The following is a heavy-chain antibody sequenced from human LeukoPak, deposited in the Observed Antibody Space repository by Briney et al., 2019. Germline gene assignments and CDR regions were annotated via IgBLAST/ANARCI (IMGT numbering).Heavy chain of an antibody. J-gene: IGHJ6*02. CDR1: GCSISSSSYY. Sequence: SETLSLTFTVSGCSISSSSYYWGWIRQPPGKGLEWIGSIYYSGSTYYNPSLKSRVTISVDTSKNQFSLKLSSVTAADTAVYYCARLGPRISGGTSNYYYYYGMDVWGQGTTVTVSS. V-gene: IGHV4-39*01. D-gene: IGHD2-15*01. CDR2: IYYSGST. CDR3: ARLGPRISGGTSNYYYYYGMDV.